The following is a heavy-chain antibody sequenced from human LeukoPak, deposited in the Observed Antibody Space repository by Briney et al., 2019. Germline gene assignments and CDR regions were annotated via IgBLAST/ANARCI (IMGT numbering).Heavy chain of an antibody. D-gene: IGHD6-19*01. CDR3: ARDRGIAVADTRGYFDY. J-gene: IGHJ4*02. CDR1: GFTFSSYE. V-gene: IGHV3-48*03. Sequence: GGSLRLSCAASGFTFSSYEMNWVRQAPGKGLEWVSYISSSGSTIYCADSVKGRFTISRDNAKNSLYLQMNSLRAEDTAVYYCARDRGIAVADTRGYFDYWGQGTLVTVSS. CDR2: ISSSGSTI.